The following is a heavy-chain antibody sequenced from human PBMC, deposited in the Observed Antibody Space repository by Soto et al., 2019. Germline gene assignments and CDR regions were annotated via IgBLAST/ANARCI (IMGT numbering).Heavy chain of an antibody. CDR1: GYTFTSYD. D-gene: IGHD1-26*01. J-gene: IGHJ3*02. Sequence: QVQLVQSGAEVKKPGASVKVSCKTSGYTFTSYDINWVQQATGQGLEWMGWMNPNSGNTAYAQKFQGRVTMTRNTSISTAYMELSSLRSEDTAVYYCVRERSSGAFDIWGQGTMVTVSS. V-gene: IGHV1-8*01. CDR2: MNPNSGNT. CDR3: VRERSSGAFDI.